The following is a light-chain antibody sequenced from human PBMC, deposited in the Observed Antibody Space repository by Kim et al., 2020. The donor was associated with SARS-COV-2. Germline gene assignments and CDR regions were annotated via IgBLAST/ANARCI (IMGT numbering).Light chain of an antibody. Sequence: GQSVTIACTGSSSDVGGYNYVAWYQQHPGKAPKLMIYEVTKRPSGVPDRFSGSKSGNTASLTVSGLQADDEADYYCSSYAGSSKYVFGTGTKVTVL. CDR2: EVT. V-gene: IGLV2-8*01. J-gene: IGLJ1*01. CDR3: SSYAGSSKYV. CDR1: SSDVGGYNY.